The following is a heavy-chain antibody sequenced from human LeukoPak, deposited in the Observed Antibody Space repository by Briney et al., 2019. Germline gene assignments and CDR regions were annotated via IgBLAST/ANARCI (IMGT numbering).Heavy chain of an antibody. CDR2: IIPIFGTA. CDR1: GGTFSSYA. Sequence: SXKVXCKASGGTFSSYAISWVRQAPGQGLEWMGRIIPIFGTANYAQKFQGRVTITTDESTSTAYIELSSLRSEDTAVYYCARDHQGVPDYDILTGYYPLDYWGQGTLVTVSS. CDR3: ARDHQGVPDYDILTGYYPLDY. J-gene: IGHJ4*02. D-gene: IGHD3-9*01. V-gene: IGHV1-69*05.